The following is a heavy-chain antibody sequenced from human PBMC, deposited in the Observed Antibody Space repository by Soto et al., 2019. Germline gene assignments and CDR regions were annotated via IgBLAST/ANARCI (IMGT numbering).Heavy chain of an antibody. CDR2: IYYTGST. CDR1: GGSISSGGYY. D-gene: IGHD3-10*01. CDR3: ARFYMVRGVMGAFDI. J-gene: IGHJ3*02. V-gene: IGHV4-31*03. Sequence: SETLSLTCTVSGGSISSGGYYWSWIRQHPGKGLEWIGYIYYTGSTYYNPSLKSRVSISVDTSKNQFSLKLSSVTAADTAVYCCARFYMVRGVMGAFDIWGQGTMVTVSS.